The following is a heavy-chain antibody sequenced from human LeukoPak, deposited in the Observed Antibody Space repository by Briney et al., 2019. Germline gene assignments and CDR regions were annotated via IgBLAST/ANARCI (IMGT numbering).Heavy chain of an antibody. CDR2: IRYDGSNK. Sequence: RGSLRLSCAASGFTFSSYGMHWVRQAPGKGLERVAFIRYDGSNKYYADSVKARFTLSRDNSKNTTYLKMNTLRAQGTAAYYRAVGYSSGWYGWLYQWAEENLHPVSS. D-gene: IGHD6-19*01. J-gene: IGHJ4*02. V-gene: IGHV3-30*02. CDR3: AVGYSSGWYGWLYQ. CDR1: GFTFSSYG.